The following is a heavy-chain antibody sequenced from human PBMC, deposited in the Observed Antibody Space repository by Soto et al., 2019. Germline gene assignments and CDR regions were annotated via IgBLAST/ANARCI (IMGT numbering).Heavy chain of an antibody. D-gene: IGHD5-12*01. V-gene: IGHV3-11*01. CDR3: ARAPSAHDSFDL. Sequence: QVQLVESGGGLSKLEGPLRLSCEALGFTFGNNYRSGTRKAPGRGLEWISYISGTGRTIDYANSVKGRFTISRDNADKSLYLQMNSLGAEDTAIYYCARAPSAHDSFDLWGQGTLVTVSS. J-gene: IGHJ5*02. CDR1: GFTFGNNY. CDR2: ISGTGRTI.